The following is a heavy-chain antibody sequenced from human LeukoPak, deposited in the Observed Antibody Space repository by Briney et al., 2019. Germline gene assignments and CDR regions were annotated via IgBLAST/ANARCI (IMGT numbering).Heavy chain of an antibody. V-gene: IGHV4-61*02. CDR3: ARDLENSSSWYIRYFDL. CDR1: GGSISSGSYY. J-gene: IGHJ2*01. Sequence: SETLSLTCTVSGGSISSGSYYWSWIRQPAGKGLEWIGRIYTSGSTNYNPSLKSRVTISIDTSKNQFSLKLSSVTAADTAVYYCARDLENSSSWYIRYFDLWGRGTLVTVSS. CDR2: IYTSGST. D-gene: IGHD6-13*01.